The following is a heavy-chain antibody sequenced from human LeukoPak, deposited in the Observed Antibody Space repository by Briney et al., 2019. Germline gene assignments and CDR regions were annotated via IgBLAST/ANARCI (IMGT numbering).Heavy chain of an antibody. CDR1: GFTFSSYA. V-gene: IGHV3-23*01. Sequence: GGSLRLSCAGSGFTFSSYAMSWVRQAPGKGLEWVSAISDTGATTYDADSVKGRFTISRDNSRSTLYLQMNSLRAEDAALYYCAKDTSIGRYCTNGVCSPFDYWGQGTLVTVSS. D-gene: IGHD2-8*01. CDR3: AKDTSIGRYCTNGVCSPFDY. J-gene: IGHJ4*02. CDR2: ISDTGATT.